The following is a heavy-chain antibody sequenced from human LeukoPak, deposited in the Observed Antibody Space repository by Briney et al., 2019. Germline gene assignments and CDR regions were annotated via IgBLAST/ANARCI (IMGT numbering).Heavy chain of an antibody. D-gene: IGHD1-14*01. CDR1: GGTFSSYA. CDR3: ASTCRNQNWFDP. CDR2: IIPIFGTA. J-gene: IGHJ5*02. V-gene: IGHV1-69*06. Sequence: ASVKVSCKASGGTFSSYAISWVRQAPGQGLEWMGGIIPIFGTANYVQKFQGRVTITADKSTSTAYMELSSLRSEDTAVYYCASTCRNQNWFDPWGQGTLVTVSS.